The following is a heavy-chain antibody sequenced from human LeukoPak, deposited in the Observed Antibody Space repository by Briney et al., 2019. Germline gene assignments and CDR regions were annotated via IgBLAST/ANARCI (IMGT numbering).Heavy chain of an antibody. CDR2: IYYSGST. J-gene: IGHJ3*02. Sequence: PSETLSLTCTVSGGSISSYYWSWIRQPPGKGLEWIGYIYYSGSTNYNPSLKSRVTISVDTSKNHFSLKLSSVTAADTAVYYCARDARAFDIWGQGTMVTVSS. V-gene: IGHV4-59*01. CDR1: GGSISSYY. CDR3: ARDARAFDI.